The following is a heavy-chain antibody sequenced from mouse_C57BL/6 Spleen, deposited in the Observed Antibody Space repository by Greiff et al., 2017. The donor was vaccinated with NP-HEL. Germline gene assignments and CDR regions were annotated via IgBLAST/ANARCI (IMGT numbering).Heavy chain of an antibody. J-gene: IGHJ4*01. CDR2: IRSKSNNYAT. V-gene: IGHV10-1*01. CDR1: GFSFNTYA. CDR3: VRQGGYYDYYAMDY. Sequence: DVKLVESGGGLVQPKGSLKLSCAASGFSFNTYAMNWVRQAPGKGLEWVARIRSKSNNYATYYADSVKDRFTISRDDSESMLYLQMNNLKTEDTAMYYCVRQGGYYDYYAMDYWGQGTSVTVSS. D-gene: IGHD2-3*01.